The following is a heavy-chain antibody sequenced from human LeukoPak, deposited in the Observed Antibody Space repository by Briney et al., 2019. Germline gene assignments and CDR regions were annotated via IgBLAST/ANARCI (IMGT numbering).Heavy chain of an antibody. D-gene: IGHD3-10*01. CDR3: ARGGGRYYYGSGRPGFDY. J-gene: IGHJ4*02. CDR2: ISAYNGNT. Sequence: GASVKVSYKASGYTFTSYGISWVRQAPGQGLEWMGWISAYNGNTNYAQKLQGRVTITTDTSTSTAYMELRSLRSDDTAVYYCARGGGRYYYGSGRPGFDYWGQGTLVTVSS. CDR1: GYTFTSYG. V-gene: IGHV1-18*01.